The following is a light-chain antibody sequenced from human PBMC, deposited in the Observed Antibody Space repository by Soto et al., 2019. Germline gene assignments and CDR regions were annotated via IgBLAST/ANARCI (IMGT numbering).Light chain of an antibody. V-gene: IGLV4-69*01. Sequence: QLVLTQPPSASASLGASVKLTCTLSNGHSGYAIAWLQQQPEKGPRYLMKLNSDGSHNKGDGIPDRFSGSSSGSDRYLSISDLQSDDEADYFCQTWGAGLVVFGGGTKVTVL. J-gene: IGLJ3*02. CDR2: LNSDGSH. CDR1: NGHSGYA. CDR3: QTWGAGLVV.